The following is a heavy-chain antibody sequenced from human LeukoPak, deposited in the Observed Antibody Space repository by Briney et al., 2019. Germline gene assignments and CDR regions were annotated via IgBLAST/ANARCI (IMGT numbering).Heavy chain of an antibody. CDR1: GSTFDDYA. Sequence: GRSLRLSCAASGSTFDDYAMHWVRQAPGKGLEWVSGISWRSGSVDYAESVKGRFTISRDNAKNSLYLQMNSLRADDTALYYCAKDWSYGGNSWKYFGSWGQGILVTVSS. CDR2: ISWRSGSV. J-gene: IGHJ4*02. D-gene: IGHD4-23*01. CDR3: AKDWSYGGNSWKYFGS. V-gene: IGHV3-9*01.